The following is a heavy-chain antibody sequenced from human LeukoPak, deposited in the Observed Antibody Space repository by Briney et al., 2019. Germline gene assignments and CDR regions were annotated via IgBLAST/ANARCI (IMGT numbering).Heavy chain of an antibody. D-gene: IGHD4-17*01. CDR1: GFTFSSYS. J-gene: IGHJ4*02. CDR2: ISSSSSYI. Sequence: MTGGSLRLSCAASGFTFSSYSMNWVRQAPGKGLEWVSSISSSSSYIYYADSVKGRFTISRDNAKNSLYLQMNSLRAEDTAVYYCARARLLYYGDYVDYWGQGTLVTVSS. V-gene: IGHV3-21*01. CDR3: ARARLLYYGDYVDY.